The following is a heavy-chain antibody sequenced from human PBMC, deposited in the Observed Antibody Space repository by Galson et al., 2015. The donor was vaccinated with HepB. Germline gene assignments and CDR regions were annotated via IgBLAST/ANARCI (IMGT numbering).Heavy chain of an antibody. CDR1: GFTFSSYW. CDR2: INSDGSST. V-gene: IGHV3-74*01. J-gene: IGHJ3*02. Sequence: SLRLSCAASGFTFSSYWMHWVRQAPGKGLVWVSRINSDGSSTSYADSVKGRFTISRDNAKNTLYLQMNSLRAEDTAVYYCASVGVNYYGSGSPTGPPDAFDIWGQGTMVTASS. D-gene: IGHD3-10*01. CDR3: ASVGVNYYGSGSPTGPPDAFDI.